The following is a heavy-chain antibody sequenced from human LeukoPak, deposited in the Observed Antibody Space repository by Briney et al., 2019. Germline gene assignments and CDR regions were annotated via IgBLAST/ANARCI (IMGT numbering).Heavy chain of an antibody. CDR1: GGSISSSSYY. V-gene: IGHV4-61*02. D-gene: IGHD6-6*01. Sequence: PSETLSLTCTVSGGSISSSSYYWGWIRQPAGKGLEWIGRIYTSGSTNYNPSLKSRVTMSVDTSKNQFSLKLNSVTAADTAVYFCARDWGVEGRPGYMDVWGKGTTVTVSS. CDR3: ARDWGVEGRPGYMDV. J-gene: IGHJ6*03. CDR2: IYTSGST.